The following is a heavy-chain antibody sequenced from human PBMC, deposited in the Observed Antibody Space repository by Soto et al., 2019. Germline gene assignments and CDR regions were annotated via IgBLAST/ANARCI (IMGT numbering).Heavy chain of an antibody. CDR3: ARYDYVWGSYRPFDY. J-gene: IGHJ4*02. D-gene: IGHD3-16*02. CDR2: IYYSGST. CDR1: GGSISSSSYY. V-gene: IGHV4-39*01. Sequence: PSETLSLTCTVSGGSISSSSYYWGWIRQPPGKGLEWIGSIYYSGSTYYNPSLKSRVTISVDTSKNQFSLKLSSVTAADTAVYYCARYDYVWGSYRPFDYWGQGTLVTVSS.